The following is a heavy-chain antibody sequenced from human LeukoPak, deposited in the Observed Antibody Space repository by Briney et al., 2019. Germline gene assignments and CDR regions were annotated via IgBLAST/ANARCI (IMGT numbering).Heavy chain of an antibody. CDR1: GFTFSSYA. Sequence: PGGSLRLSCAASGFTFSSYAMTWVRQAPGKGLEWVSVIYTGGSTYYADSVKGRFTISRDNSKNTLYLQMNSLRDEDTAVYYCARGSSWYEVDNWGQGTLVTVSS. V-gene: IGHV3-53*01. D-gene: IGHD6-13*01. J-gene: IGHJ4*02. CDR3: ARGSSWYEVDN. CDR2: IYTGGST.